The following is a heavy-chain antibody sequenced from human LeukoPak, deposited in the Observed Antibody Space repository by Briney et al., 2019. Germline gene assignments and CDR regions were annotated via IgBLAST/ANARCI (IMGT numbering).Heavy chain of an antibody. J-gene: IGHJ1*01. V-gene: IGHV1-18*01. CDR1: GYTFTSYG. D-gene: IGHD3-22*01. CDR3: ARAEDYYDSSGYYPAEYFQH. Sequence: GASVKVSCKASGYTFTSYGISWVRQAPGQGLEWMGWISAYNGNTNYAQKLQGRVTMTTDTSTSTAYMELRSLRSDDTAVYYCARAEDYYDSSGYYPAEYFQHWGQGTLVTVSS. CDR2: ISAYNGNT.